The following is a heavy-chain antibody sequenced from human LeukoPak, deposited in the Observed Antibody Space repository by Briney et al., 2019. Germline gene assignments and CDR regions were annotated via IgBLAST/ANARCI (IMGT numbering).Heavy chain of an antibody. J-gene: IGHJ4*02. CDR2: ISGSGGST. V-gene: IGHV3-23*01. CDR3: ATRGSYYDY. D-gene: IGHD3-10*01. CDR1: GFTFSSYA. Sequence: GGSLRLSCAPSGFTFSSYAMSWVRQAPGKGLEWVSAISGSGGSTYYADSVKGRFTISRYNSKNTLYLQMNSLRAEDTAVYYCATRGSYYDYWGQGTLVTVSS.